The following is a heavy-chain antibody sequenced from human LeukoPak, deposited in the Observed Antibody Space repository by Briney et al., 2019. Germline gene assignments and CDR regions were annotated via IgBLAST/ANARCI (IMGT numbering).Heavy chain of an antibody. Sequence: GGSLRLSCAASGFTFSDYYMSWIRQAPGKGLEWVSYISSSGSTIYYADSVKGRFTISRDNAKNSLYLQMNSLRAEDTAVYYCARDLPTITSWYYFDYWGQGALVVVSS. CDR2: ISSSGSTI. J-gene: IGHJ4*02. CDR1: GFTFSDYY. V-gene: IGHV3-11*01. D-gene: IGHD2-2*01. CDR3: ARDLPTITSWYYFDY.